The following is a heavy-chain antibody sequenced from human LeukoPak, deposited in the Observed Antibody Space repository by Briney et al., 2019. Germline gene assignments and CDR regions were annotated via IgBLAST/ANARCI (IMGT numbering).Heavy chain of an antibody. D-gene: IGHD5-24*01. CDR1: GFTFDDYA. Sequence: GRSLRLSCAAFGFTFDDYAMHWVRQAPGKGLEWVSGISWNSGSIGYADSVKGRFTISRDNAKNSLYLQMNSLRAEDMALYYCAKGSRDGYTRSAFDIWGQGTMVTVSS. J-gene: IGHJ3*02. V-gene: IGHV3-9*03. CDR2: ISWNSGSI. CDR3: AKGSRDGYTRSAFDI.